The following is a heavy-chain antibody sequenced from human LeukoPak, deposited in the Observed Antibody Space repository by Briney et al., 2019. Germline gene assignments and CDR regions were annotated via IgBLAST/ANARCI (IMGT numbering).Heavy chain of an antibody. V-gene: IGHV4-4*07. Sequence: SDTLPLTRSVSGRPIRSYYWSWIRQPAGKGLEWIGCIYTSRSTNYNPSLKSRVTMSVDTSNNQFSLKLSSVTAADTAVYYCARVPHQYYYALEEHWGQGTLVTVSS. D-gene: IGHD3-10*01. CDR2: IYTSRST. J-gene: IGHJ1*01. CDR1: GRPIRSYY. CDR3: ARVPHQYYYALEEH.